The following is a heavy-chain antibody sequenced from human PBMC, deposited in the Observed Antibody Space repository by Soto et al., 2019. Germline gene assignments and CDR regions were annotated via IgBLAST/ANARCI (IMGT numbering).Heavy chain of an antibody. D-gene: IGHD3-9*01. CDR2: ISGSGGST. Sequence: GGSLRLSCAASGFTFSSYAMSWVRQAPGKGLEWVSAISGSGGSTYYADSVKGRFTISRDNSKNTLYLQMNSLRAEDTAVYYYAKDPHVLRYFDWLGFDPWGQGTLVTVSS. CDR3: AKDPHVLRYFDWLGFDP. V-gene: IGHV3-23*01. J-gene: IGHJ5*02. CDR1: GFTFSSYA.